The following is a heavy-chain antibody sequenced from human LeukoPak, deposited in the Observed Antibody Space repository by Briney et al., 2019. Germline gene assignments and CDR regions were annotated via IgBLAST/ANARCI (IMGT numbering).Heavy chain of an antibody. CDR1: GFTVSSDY. V-gene: IGHV3-66*02. CDR2: IYSGGDK. J-gene: IGHJ4*02. CDR3: ARDRYSAIFGG. Sequence: GGSLRIFCAASGFTVSSDYMSWVRQVPGQGLEWGSIIYSGGDKYFPDSVEGRFTISRNNSKNTLYLQMNSLRAEYTAVYYCARDRYSAIFGGWGQGTLVTVSS. D-gene: IGHD3-3*01.